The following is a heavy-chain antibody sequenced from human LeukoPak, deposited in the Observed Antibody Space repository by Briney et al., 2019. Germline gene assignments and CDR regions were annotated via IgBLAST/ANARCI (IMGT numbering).Heavy chain of an antibody. CDR1: GGSISISSYY. CDR2: IYYSGST. J-gene: IGHJ4*02. CDR3: ARRGSHKGLSVPFDY. Sequence: SETLSLTCTVSGGSISISSYYWGWIRQPPGKGLECIGSIYYSGSTYYNPSLKSRVTISVDTSKNQFSLKLSSVTAADTAVYYCARRGSHKGLSVPFDYWGQGTLGTVSS. V-gene: IGHV4-39*01.